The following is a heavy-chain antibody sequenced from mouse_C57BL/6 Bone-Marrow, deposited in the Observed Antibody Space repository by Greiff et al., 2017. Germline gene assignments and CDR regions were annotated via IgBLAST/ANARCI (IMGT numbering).Heavy chain of an antibody. CDR2: ISGGGGNT. Sequence: EVKLVESGGGLVKPGGSLKLSCAASGFTFSSYTMSWVRQTPEKRLEWVATISGGGGNTYYPDSVKGRFTITRDNAKNTLYLQMSSLRSEDTALYYCAGHNYYSTPAYFDYWGQGTTLTVSS. CDR1: GFTFSSYT. D-gene: IGHD1-1*01. J-gene: IGHJ2*01. CDR3: AGHNYYSTPAYFDY. V-gene: IGHV5-9*01.